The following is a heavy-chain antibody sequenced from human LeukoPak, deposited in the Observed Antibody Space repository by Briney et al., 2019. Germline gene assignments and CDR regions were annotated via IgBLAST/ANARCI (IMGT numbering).Heavy chain of an antibody. V-gene: IGHV4-39*01. D-gene: IGHD5-24*01. J-gene: IGHJ4*02. CDR2: IYYSGST. Sequence: PSETLSLTCTVSGGSISSSSYYWGWTRQPPGKGLEWIGSIYYSGSTYYNPSLKSRVTISVDTSKNQFSLKLSSVTAADTAVYYCARLERWLQLNFDYWGQGTLVTVSS. CDR1: GGSISSSSYY. CDR3: ARLERWLQLNFDY.